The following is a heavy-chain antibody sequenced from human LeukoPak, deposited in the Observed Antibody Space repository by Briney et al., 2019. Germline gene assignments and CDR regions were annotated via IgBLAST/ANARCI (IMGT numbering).Heavy chain of an antibody. V-gene: IGHV1-69*13. Sequence: ASVKVSCKASGGTFSSYAISWVRQARGQGLEWMGGIIPIFGTANYAQKFQGRVTITADESTSTAYMELSSLRSEDTAVYYCARDDSSGYSDYWGQGTLVTVSS. CDR3: ARDDSSGYSDY. J-gene: IGHJ4*02. CDR2: IIPIFGTA. CDR1: GGTFSSYA. D-gene: IGHD3-22*01.